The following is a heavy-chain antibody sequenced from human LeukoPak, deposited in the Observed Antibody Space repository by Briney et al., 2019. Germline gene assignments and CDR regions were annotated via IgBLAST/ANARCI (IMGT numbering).Heavy chain of an antibody. CDR1: GFTFSGYS. Sequence: GGSLRLSCTASGFTFSGYSMNWIRQAPGKGLEWVSSFGTRSTSVYHAGSVKGRFAISRDNAKNSLYLQMNSLRAEDTALYYCAREVSEGFDYWGQGTLVTVSS. V-gene: IGHV3-21*01. CDR3: AREVSEGFDY. CDR2: FGTRSTSV. J-gene: IGHJ4*02. D-gene: IGHD3-22*01.